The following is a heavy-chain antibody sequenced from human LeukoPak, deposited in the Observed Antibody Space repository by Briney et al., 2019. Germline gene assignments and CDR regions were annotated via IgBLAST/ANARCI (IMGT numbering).Heavy chain of an antibody. V-gene: IGHV3-66*04. J-gene: IGHJ4*02. CDR3: ARRAGAYSHPYDY. Sequence: GWSLRLSCAASGFTVSSNYMSWVRQAPGKGLEWVSVIYSGGSTYYADSVKGRFTISRDNSKNTLYLQINSLRAEDTAVYYCARRAGAYSHPYDYWGQGTLVTVSS. CDR2: IYSGGST. CDR1: GFTVSSNY. D-gene: IGHD4/OR15-4a*01.